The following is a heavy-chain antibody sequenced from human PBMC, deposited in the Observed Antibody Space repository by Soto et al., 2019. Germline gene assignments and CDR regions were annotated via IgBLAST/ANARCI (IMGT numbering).Heavy chain of an antibody. D-gene: IGHD3-22*01. CDR3: AIKTITMIVVVTYYGMDV. CDR2: IIPIFGTA. V-gene: IGHV1-69*06. Sequence: SVKVSCKASGGTFSSYAISWVRQAPGQGLEWMGGIIPIFGTANYAQKFQGRVTITADRSTSTAYMELSSLRSEDTAVYYCAIKTITMIVVVTYYGMDVWGQGTTVTVSS. J-gene: IGHJ6*02. CDR1: GGTFSSYA.